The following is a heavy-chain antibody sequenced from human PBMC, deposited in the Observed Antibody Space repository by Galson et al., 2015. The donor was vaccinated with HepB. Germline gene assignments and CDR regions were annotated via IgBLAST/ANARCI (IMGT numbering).Heavy chain of an antibody. CDR2: ISYDGSNK. D-gene: IGHD6-13*01. V-gene: IGHV3-30*03. J-gene: IGHJ2*01. CDR3: ARDHLAAAGDYWYFDL. CDR1: GFTFSSYG. Sequence: SLRLSCAASGFTFSSYGMHWVRQAPGKGLEWVAVISYDGSNKYYADSVKGRFTISRDNSKNTLYLQMNSLRAEDTAVYYCARDHLAAAGDYWYFDLWGRGTLVTVSS.